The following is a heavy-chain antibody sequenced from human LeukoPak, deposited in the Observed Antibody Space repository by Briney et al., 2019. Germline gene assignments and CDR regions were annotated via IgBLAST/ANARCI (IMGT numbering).Heavy chain of an antibody. CDR1: GFTFSSYA. Sequence: PGGSLRLSCAASGFTFSSYAMSCVRQAPGKGLEWVSAISASGGSTYYADSVKGRFTISRDNSKNTLYLQMNSLRAEDTAVYYCAKSPLYCSSTSCYRTWFDPWSQGTLVTVSS. D-gene: IGHD2-2*01. CDR3: AKSPLYCSSTSCYRTWFDP. CDR2: ISASGGST. J-gene: IGHJ5*02. V-gene: IGHV3-23*01.